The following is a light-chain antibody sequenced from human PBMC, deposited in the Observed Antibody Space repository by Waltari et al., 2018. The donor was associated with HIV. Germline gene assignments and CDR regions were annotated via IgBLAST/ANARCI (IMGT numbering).Light chain of an antibody. Sequence: QSALTQPASVSGSPGQSITISCTGTSSDVGGYNYVSWYQQHPGKAPKLLISEVSHRPSATSNRFSGSKSGNTTSLTISVLQTEDEANYYCSSYTTGTSPVDFGGGTKLSVL. CDR2: EVS. CDR3: SSYTTGTSPVD. V-gene: IGLV2-14*01. J-gene: IGLJ2*01. CDR1: SSDVGGYNY.